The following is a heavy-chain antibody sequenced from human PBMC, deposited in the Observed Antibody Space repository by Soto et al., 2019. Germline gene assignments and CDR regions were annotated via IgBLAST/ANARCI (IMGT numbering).Heavy chain of an antibody. CDR2: ISYDGSNK. D-gene: IGHD4-17*01. J-gene: IGHJ4*02. CDR1: GFTFSSYG. Sequence: QVQLVESGGGVVQPGRSLRLSCAASGFTFSSYGMHWVRQAPGKGLEWVAVISYDGSNKYYADSVKGRVTISRDNSKNTRYLQRNSLRAEDAAVYYCAKSSKRMTVTTRLGYWGQGTLVTVSS. V-gene: IGHV3-30*18. CDR3: AKSSKRMTVTTRLGY.